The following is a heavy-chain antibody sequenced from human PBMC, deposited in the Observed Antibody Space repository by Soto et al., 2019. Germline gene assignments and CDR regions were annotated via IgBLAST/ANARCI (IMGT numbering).Heavy chain of an antibody. D-gene: IGHD2-15*01. CDR2: INPTGSST. Sequence: ASVKVSCKASGYTFTRSYMHCVRQAPGQGLEWMGIINPTGSSTSYAQKFQARVTMTRDTSTSTVYMELSSLRSEDTAVYYCAETGDCSGGSCYRLDYWGQGTLVTVSS. CDR3: AETGDCSGGSCYRLDY. J-gene: IGHJ4*02. CDR1: GYTFTRSY. V-gene: IGHV1-46*01.